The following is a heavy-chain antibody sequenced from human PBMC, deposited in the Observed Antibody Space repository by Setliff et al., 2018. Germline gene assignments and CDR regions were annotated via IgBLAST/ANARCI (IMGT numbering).Heavy chain of an antibody. D-gene: IGHD3-10*01. CDR3: AKEPALSLTESIRRSYYDYALDV. CDR2: ISGHNGKT. V-gene: IGHV1-18*01. Sequence: GASVKVSCKASGYTFEYFGISWVRQAPGQGLEWMGWISGHNGKTNIAQKFQGRLTMTTDTTTAYMELWSLTSDDTAIYFCAKEPALSLTESIRRSYYDYALDVWGQGTKVTVS. J-gene: IGHJ6*02. CDR1: GYTFEYFG.